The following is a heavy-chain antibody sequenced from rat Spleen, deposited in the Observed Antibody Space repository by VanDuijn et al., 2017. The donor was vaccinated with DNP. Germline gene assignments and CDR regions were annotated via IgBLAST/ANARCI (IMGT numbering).Heavy chain of an antibody. CDR1: GFTFRDYY. J-gene: IGHJ2*01. Sequence: EVQLVESGGGLVQPGGSLKLSCAASGFTFRDYYMAWVRQAPTKGLEWVAYSSYDGGSTYNGDSVKGRFTVSRDNAKATLYLQMDSLRSEDTATYYCARLDYYSSYIPDYWGQGVMVTVSA. V-gene: IGHV5-20*01. CDR3: ARLDYYSSYIPDY. CDR2: SSYDGGST. D-gene: IGHD1-2*01.